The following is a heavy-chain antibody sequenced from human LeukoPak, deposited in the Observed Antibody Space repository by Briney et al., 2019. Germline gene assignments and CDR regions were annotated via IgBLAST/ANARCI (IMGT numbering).Heavy chain of an antibody. J-gene: IGHJ3*02. CDR1: GFTFSSYA. V-gene: IGHV3-23*01. D-gene: IGHD3-22*01. Sequence: PGGSLRLSCAASGFTFSSYAMNWVRQAPGEGLEWVSAISGSGGNIYYAASVKGRFTISRDNSKNTLYLQMNSLRAEDTAVYYCARLLAGSGYARDAFDIWGQGTMVTVSS. CDR3: ARLLAGSGYARDAFDI. CDR2: ISGSGGNI.